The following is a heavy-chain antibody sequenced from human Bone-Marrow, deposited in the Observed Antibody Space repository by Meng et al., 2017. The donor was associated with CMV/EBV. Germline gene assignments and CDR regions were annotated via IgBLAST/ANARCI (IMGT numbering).Heavy chain of an antibody. CDR3: ARDHRAVPAANGKQYYYYYYGMDV. D-gene: IGHD2-2*01. CDR2: ISSSSSYI. V-gene: IGHV3-21*04. CDR1: GFTFSSYS. J-gene: IGHJ6*02. Sequence: GESLKISCAASGFTFSSYSMNWVRQAPGKGLEWVSSISSSSSYIYYADSVKGRFTISRDNAKNSLYLQMNSLRAEDTALYYCARDHRAVPAANGKQYYYYYYGMDVWGQGTTVTVSS.